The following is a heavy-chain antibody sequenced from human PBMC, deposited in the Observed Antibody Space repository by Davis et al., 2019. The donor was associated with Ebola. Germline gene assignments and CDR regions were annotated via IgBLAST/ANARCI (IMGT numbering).Heavy chain of an antibody. CDR2: TRNRGNSYTT. J-gene: IGHJ4*02. CDR3: CRVQGRIVGQDYIDY. V-gene: IGHV3-72*01. CDR1: GFTFTAHY. D-gene: IGHD2-21*01. Sequence: PGGSLRLSCAASGFTFTAHYIDWVRQAPGKGREWVGRTRNRGNSYTTEFAATVQGRFSSSRDDSQNSLYLQMNNLKTEDTAVYYCCRVQGRIVGQDYIDYWGQGTLVTVSS.